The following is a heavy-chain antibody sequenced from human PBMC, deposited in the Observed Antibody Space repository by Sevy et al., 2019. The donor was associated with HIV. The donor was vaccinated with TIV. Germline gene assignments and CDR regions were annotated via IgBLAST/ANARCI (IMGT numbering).Heavy chain of an antibody. V-gene: IGHV3-7*01. CDR2: IKQDGSVG. CDR3: AKEVRGSGSK. D-gene: IGHD3-10*01. CDR1: GFTMSSYW. Sequence: GGSLRLSCAASGFTMSSYWVTWVRQAPGKGLEWVANIKQDGSVGKYLDSVKGRFTISRDNAKNSVYLEMNSLRVEDTAIYDCAKEVRGSGSKWGQGTLVTVSS. J-gene: IGHJ4*02.